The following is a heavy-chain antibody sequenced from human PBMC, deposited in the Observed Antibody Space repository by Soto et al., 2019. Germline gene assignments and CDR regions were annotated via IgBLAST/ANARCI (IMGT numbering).Heavy chain of an antibody. J-gene: IGHJ4*02. D-gene: IGHD2-2*01. Sequence: GGSLRLSCAASGFTFSSHGMHWLRQAPGKGLEWVTIISYDGSNEYYADSVKGRFTIFRDNSKNILFLQMNSLRTEDTAVYYCAKERMDQYQLLPFFDYWGQGTLVTVSS. CDR2: ISYDGSNE. CDR3: AKERMDQYQLLPFFDY. V-gene: IGHV3-30*18. CDR1: GFTFSSHG.